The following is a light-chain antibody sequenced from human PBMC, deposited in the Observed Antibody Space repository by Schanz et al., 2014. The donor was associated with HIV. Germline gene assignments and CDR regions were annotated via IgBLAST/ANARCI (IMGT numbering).Light chain of an antibody. V-gene: IGKV3-20*01. CDR3: QQYGSSP. CDR2: GAS. Sequence: EIVLTQSPATLSLSPGERATLSCRASQSVSSYLAWYQQKPGQAPRLLIYGASSRATGVPDRFIGSESGTDFTLTISRLEPEDFAVYYCQQYGSSPFGPGTKVDIK. CDR1: QSVSSY. J-gene: IGKJ3*01.